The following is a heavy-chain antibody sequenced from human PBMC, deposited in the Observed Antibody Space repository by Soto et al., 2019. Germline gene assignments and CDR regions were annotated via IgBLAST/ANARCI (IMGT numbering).Heavy chain of an antibody. D-gene: IGHD3-10*02. J-gene: IGHJ4*02. CDR2: ITAFNSNT. CDR3: ARDRILLGAVRALDL. Sequence: ASVKVSCKASGYSFSNFGISWVRQAPGQGLEWMGWITAFNSNTRYAQTFQGRVTMTTDTSTKTAYMELRSLTSDDTAVYYCARDRILLGAVRALDLWGQGTQVTVSS. CDR1: GYSFSNFG. V-gene: IGHV1-18*01.